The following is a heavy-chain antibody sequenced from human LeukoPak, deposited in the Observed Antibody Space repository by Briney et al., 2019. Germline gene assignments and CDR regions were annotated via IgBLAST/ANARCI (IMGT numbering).Heavy chain of an antibody. D-gene: IGHD3-9*01. CDR1: GYTFTSYD. CDR3: ARGKAFDWLLDGDY. J-gene: IGHJ4*02. CDR2: MNPNSGNT. Sequence: ASVKVSCKASGYTFTSYDINWVRQATGQGLEWMGWMNPNSGNTGYAQKFQGRVTMTRNTSISTDYMELSSLRSEDTAVYYCARGKAFDWLLDGDYWGQGTLVTVSS. V-gene: IGHV1-8*01.